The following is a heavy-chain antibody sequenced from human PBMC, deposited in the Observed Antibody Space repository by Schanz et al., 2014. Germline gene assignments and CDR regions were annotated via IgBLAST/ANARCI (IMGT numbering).Heavy chain of an antibody. CDR1: GFTFSSYW. CDR2: INGDGSST. J-gene: IGHJ5*02. CDR3: VRDERVISGVWFDP. V-gene: IGHV3-74*01. Sequence: EVQLVESGGEFVQPGGSLRLSCAASGFTFSSYWMHWVRQVPGKGPVWVSRINGDGSSTLYADSVKGRFTISRDNARNTVSLQMNSLRADDTAVYYCVRDERVISGVWFDPWGQGTLVTVSS. D-gene: IGHD3-16*02.